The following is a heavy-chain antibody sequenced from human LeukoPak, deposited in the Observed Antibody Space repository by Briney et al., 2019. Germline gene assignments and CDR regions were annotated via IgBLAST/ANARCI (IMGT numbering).Heavy chain of an antibody. CDR3: ARDNYYDSSGYYYLFDY. J-gene: IGHJ4*02. Sequence: GRSLRLSCAASGFTFSSYAMHWVRQAPGKGLEWVAVISYDGSNKYYADSVKGRFTISRDNSKNTLYLQMNSLRAEDTALYYCARDNYYDSSGYYYLFDYWSQGTLVTVSS. CDR1: GFTFSSYA. D-gene: IGHD3-22*01. CDR2: ISYDGSNK. V-gene: IGHV3-30*04.